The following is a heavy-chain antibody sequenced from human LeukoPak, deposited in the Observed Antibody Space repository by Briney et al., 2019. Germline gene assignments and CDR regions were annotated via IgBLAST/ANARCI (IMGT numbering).Heavy chain of an antibody. CDR1: GGSISSSSYY. D-gene: IGHD1-26*01. V-gene: IGHV4-39*01. Sequence: SETLSLTCTVSGGSISSSSYYWGWIRQPPGKGLEWIGSIYYSGSTYYNPSLKSRVTISVDTSKNQFSLKLSSVTAADTAVYYCARHPLRRTKVGGDYWGQGTLVTVSS. J-gene: IGHJ4*02. CDR2: IYYSGST. CDR3: ARHPLRRTKVGGDY.